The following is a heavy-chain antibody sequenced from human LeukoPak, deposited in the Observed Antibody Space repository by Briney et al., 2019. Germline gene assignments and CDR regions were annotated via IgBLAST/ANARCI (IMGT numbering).Heavy chain of an antibody. J-gene: IGHJ4*02. D-gene: IGHD6-19*01. CDR2: FDPEDGET. CDR1: GYTLTELS. V-gene: IGHV1-24*01. CDR3: ATVGIAVAGTVVFDY. Sequence: GASVKVSRKVSGYTLTELSMHWVRQAPGKGLEWMGGFDPEDGETIYAQKFQGRVTMTEDTSTDTAYMELSSLRSEDTVVYYCATVGIAVAGTVVFDYWGQGTLVTVSS.